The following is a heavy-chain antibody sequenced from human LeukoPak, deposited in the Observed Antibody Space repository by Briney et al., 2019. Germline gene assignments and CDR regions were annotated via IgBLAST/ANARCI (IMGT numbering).Heavy chain of an antibody. CDR2: IRNDETEI. J-gene: IGHJ4*02. D-gene: IGHD3-16*02. V-gene: IGHV3-30*02. CDR3: ARDGGRYRFDF. CDR1: EFPFNTFN. Sequence: GGSLRLSCAAPEFPFNTFNTHWIRQAPGRGLEWVSFIRNDETEIHYADFAKGRFTISRDKSQNSLYLQMNSLRPDDTAVYYCARDGGRYRFDFWGQGTMVTVSS.